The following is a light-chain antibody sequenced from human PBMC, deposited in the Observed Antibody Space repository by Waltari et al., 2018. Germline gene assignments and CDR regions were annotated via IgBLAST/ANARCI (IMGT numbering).Light chain of an antibody. J-gene: IGLJ1*01. CDR2: SDS. V-gene: IGLV3-9*01. CDR3: QVWDSSTSYV. Sequence: SYELTQPLSVSVALGQTARITGGGHNLGSKNVHWYQQKPGQAPVLVIYSDSNRPSGIPERFSGSNSGNTATLTISRAQAGDEADYYCQVWDSSTSYVFGTGTKVTVL. CDR1: NLGSKN.